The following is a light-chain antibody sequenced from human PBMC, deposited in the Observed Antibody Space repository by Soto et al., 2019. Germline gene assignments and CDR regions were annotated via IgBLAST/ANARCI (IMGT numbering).Light chain of an antibody. CDR3: QQYNNWPPKYT. V-gene: IGKV3-15*01. CDR1: QSVSSN. CDR2: GAS. J-gene: IGKJ2*01. Sequence: EIVMTQSRSILSVSPGERASLSCRASQSVSSNLAWYQQKPGQAPRLLIYGASTRATGIPARFSGSGSGTEFTLTISSLQSEDFAVYYCQQYNNWPPKYTFGQGTKLEIK.